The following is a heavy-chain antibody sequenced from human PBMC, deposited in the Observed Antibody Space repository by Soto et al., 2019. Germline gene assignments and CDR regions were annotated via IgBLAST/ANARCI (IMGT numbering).Heavy chain of an antibody. Sequence: GGSLRLSCAASGFTFSSYEMNWVRQAPGKGLEWVSYISSSGSTIYYADSVKGRFTISRDNAKNSLYLQMNSLRAEDTAVYYCARGYSSSSLYFDYWGQGTLVTVSS. D-gene: IGHD6-6*01. CDR2: ISSSGSTI. CDR1: GFTFSSYE. J-gene: IGHJ4*02. V-gene: IGHV3-48*03. CDR3: ARGYSSSSLYFDY.